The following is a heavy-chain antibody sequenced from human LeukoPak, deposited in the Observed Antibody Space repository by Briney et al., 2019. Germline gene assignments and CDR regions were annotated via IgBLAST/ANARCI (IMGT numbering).Heavy chain of an antibody. Sequence: SETLSLTCTVSGGSISSGDYYWRWIRQPPGKGLEWIEYIYYSGSTYYNPSLKSRVTISVDTSKNQFSLKLSSVTAADTAVYYCARDRMDRVDYWGQGTLVTVSS. CDR1: GGSISSGDYY. V-gene: IGHV4-30-4*01. D-gene: IGHD3/OR15-3a*01. CDR3: ARDRMDRVDY. J-gene: IGHJ4*02. CDR2: IYYSGST.